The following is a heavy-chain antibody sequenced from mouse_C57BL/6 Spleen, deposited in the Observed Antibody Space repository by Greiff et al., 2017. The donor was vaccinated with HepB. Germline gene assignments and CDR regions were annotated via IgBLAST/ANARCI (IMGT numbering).Heavy chain of an antibody. J-gene: IGHJ2*01. D-gene: IGHD2-3*01. V-gene: IGHV1-15*01. CDR1: GYTFTDYE. Sequence: VQLKQSGAELVRPGASVTLSCKASGYTFTDYEMHWVKQTPVHGLEWIGAIDPETGGTAYNQKFKGKAILTADKSSSTAYMELRSLTSEDSAVYYCTRRIYDGYYDYWGQGTTLTVSS. CDR2: IDPETGGT. CDR3: TRRIYDGYYDY.